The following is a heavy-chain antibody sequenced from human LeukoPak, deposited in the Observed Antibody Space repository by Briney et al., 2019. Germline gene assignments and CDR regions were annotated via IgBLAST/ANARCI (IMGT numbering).Heavy chain of an antibody. V-gene: IGHV1-18*01. Sequence: ASVKVSCKASGYTFTSYGISWVRQAPGQGLEWMGWISAYNGNTNYAQKLQGRVTMTTDTSTSTAYMELRSLRSDDTAVYYCARIGEYCSSTSCYRRFDYWGQGTLVTVSS. CDR1: GYTFTSYG. D-gene: IGHD2-2*02. J-gene: IGHJ4*02. CDR3: ARIGEYCSSTSCYRRFDY. CDR2: ISAYNGNT.